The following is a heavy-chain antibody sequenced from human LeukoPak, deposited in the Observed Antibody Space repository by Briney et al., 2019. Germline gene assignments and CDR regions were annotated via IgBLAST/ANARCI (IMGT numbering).Heavy chain of an antibody. D-gene: IGHD3-10*01. Sequence: GGSLRLSCVASGFTLSSFWMHWVRQAPGKGLVWVSRINSDGGSTTYADSVKGRFTISRDNAKNTLYLQMNSLRAEDTAVYYCARDLLVRGVRFDPWGQGTQVTVSS. CDR2: INSDGGST. CDR1: GFTLSSFW. V-gene: IGHV3-74*01. J-gene: IGHJ5*02. CDR3: ARDLLVRGVRFDP.